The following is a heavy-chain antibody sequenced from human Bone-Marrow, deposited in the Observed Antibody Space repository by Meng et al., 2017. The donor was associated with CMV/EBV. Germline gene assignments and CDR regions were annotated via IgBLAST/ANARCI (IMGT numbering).Heavy chain of an antibody. D-gene: IGHD1-1*01. CDR3: ARGEYNPDY. CDR2: INPSGGST. Sequence: ASVKVSCKASGYTFTSYSLHWVRQAPGQGLEWMGIINPSGGSTSSARKFQSRLIVTRDTSTSTVYMELSSLRSEDTAIYYCARGEYNPDYRGQGTLVTVSS. V-gene: IGHV1-46*01. CDR1: GYTFTSYS. J-gene: IGHJ4*02.